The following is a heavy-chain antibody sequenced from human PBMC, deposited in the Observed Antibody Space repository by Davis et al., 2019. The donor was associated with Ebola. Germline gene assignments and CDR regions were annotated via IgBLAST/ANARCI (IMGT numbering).Heavy chain of an antibody. Sequence: PSETLSLTCTVSGGSISSGGYYWSWIRQPAGKGLEWIGRIYTSGSTNYNPSLKSRVTMSVDTSKNQFSLKLSSVTAADTAVYYCAREGDYIWGSYRLYYFDYWGQGTLVTVSS. CDR3: AREGDYIWGSYRLYYFDY. CDR2: IYTSGST. V-gene: IGHV4-61*02. CDR1: GGSISSGGYY. J-gene: IGHJ4*02. D-gene: IGHD3-16*02.